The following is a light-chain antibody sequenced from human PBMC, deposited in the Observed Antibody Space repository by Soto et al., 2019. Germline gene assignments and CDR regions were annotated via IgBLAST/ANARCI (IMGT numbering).Light chain of an antibody. CDR3: QQTFRSPYT. V-gene: IGKV1-39*01. CDR2: AAS. CDR1: QSVRSY. J-gene: IGKJ2*01. Sequence: EIQMTQSPPSLSASPGDRITITCRTSQSVRSYLNWYQEKSGTAPKLLIYAASTLQDGVPSRFTGSGSGTDFTLTISSLGPDDVGTYFCQQTFRSPYTFGQGTKLEI.